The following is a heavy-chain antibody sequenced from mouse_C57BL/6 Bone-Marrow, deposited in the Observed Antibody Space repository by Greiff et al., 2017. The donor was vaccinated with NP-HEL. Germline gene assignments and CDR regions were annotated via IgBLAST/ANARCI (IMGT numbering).Heavy chain of an antibody. CDR1: GFTFSSYA. V-gene: IGHV5-4*01. D-gene: IGHD1-1*01. CDR3: ARDEGYYYGSSYDYAMDY. Sequence: EVKVVESGGGLVKPGGSLKLSCAASGFTFSSYAMSWVRQTPEKRLEWVATISDGGSYTYYPDNVKGRFTISRDNAKNNLYLQMSHLKSEDTAMYYCARDEGYYYGSSYDYAMDYWGQGTSVTVSS. J-gene: IGHJ4*01. CDR2: ISDGGSYT.